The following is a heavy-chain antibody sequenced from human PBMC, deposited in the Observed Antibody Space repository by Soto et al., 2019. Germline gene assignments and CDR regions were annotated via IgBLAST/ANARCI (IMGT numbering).Heavy chain of an antibody. J-gene: IGHJ6*02. D-gene: IGHD2-21*02. Sequence: SETLSLTCAVYGRSFSGYYWNWIRQSPGKGLEWIGEINHRGSTNYNPSLKSRVTISTDTSKNQFSLEVISVTAADTAVYFCARGRRETAKLINYYGMDVWGQGTKVTVSS. V-gene: IGHV4-34*01. CDR3: ARGRRETAKLINYYGMDV. CDR1: GRSFSGYY. CDR2: INHRGST.